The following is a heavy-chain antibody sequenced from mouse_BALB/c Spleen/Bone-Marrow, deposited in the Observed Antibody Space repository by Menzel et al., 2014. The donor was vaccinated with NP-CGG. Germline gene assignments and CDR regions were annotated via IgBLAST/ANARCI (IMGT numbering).Heavy chain of an antibody. V-gene: IGHV2-6-7*01. Sequence: QVQLKESGSGLVAPSQSLSITCTVSGFSLTGYGVNWVRQPPGKGLEWLGMIWGDGSTDYNSALKFRLSISKDNSKSQVFLKMNSLQTDDTARYYCARGEDYDDYYAMDYWGQGTSVTVSS. D-gene: IGHD2-4*01. J-gene: IGHJ4*01. CDR3: ARGEDYDDYYAMDY. CDR2: IWGDGST. CDR1: GFSLTGYG.